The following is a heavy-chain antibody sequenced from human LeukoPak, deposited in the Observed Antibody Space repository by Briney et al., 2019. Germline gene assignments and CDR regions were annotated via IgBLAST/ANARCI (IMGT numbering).Heavy chain of an antibody. CDR1: GYTLTELS. D-gene: IGHD3-22*01. CDR2: FDPEDGET. J-gene: IGHJ4*02. Sequence: GASVKVSCKVSGYTLTELSIHWVRQAPGKGLEWMGRFDPEDGETVSAQTFQGRFTMNADTSTDTAYMDLSSLRSEDTAVYYCATHRYYYDSSAYRLDYWGQGTVVTVSS. CDR3: ATHRYYYDSSAYRLDY. V-gene: IGHV1-24*01.